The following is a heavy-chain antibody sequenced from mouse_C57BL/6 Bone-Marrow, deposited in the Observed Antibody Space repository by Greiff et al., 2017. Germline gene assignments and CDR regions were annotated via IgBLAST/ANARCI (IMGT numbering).Heavy chain of an antibody. J-gene: IGHJ4*01. D-gene: IGHD1-1*01. CDR2: IDPSDSYT. Sequence: VQLQQPGAELVMPGASVKLSCKASGYTFTSYWMHWVKQRPGQGLEWIGEIDPSDSYTNYNQKFKGKSTLTVDQSSSTAYMQLSSLTSEYSAVYYCAREAYYVAMDYWGQGTSVTVSS. CDR1: GYTFTSYW. CDR3: AREAYYVAMDY. V-gene: IGHV1-69*01.